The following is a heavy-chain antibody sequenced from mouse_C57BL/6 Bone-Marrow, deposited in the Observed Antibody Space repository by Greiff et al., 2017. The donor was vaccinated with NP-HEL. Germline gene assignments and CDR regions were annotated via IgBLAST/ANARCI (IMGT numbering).Heavy chain of an antibody. Sequence: EVQLQQSGTVLARPGASVKMSCKTSGYTFTSYWMHWVKQRPGQGLEWIGAIYPGNSDTSYNQKFKGKAKLTAVTSASTAYMELSSLTNEDSAVYYCTRDGNWDGDYFGYWGQGTTLTVSS. V-gene: IGHV1-5*01. CDR2: IYPGNSDT. CDR3: TRDGNWDGDYFGY. D-gene: IGHD4-1*01. J-gene: IGHJ2*01. CDR1: GYTFTSYW.